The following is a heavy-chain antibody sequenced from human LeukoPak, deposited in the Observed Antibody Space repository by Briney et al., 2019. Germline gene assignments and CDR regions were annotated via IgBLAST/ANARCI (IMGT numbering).Heavy chain of an antibody. D-gene: IGHD3-22*01. CDR3: AKDPDYYDSSGYYYGTLFDY. Sequence: GGSLRLSCAASGFTFSSYAMSWVRQAPGKGLEWGSAIGGSGGSTYYADSVKGRFTISRDNSKNTLYLQVNSLRAEDTAVYYCAKDPDYYDSSGYYYGTLFDYWGQGTLVTVSS. V-gene: IGHV3-23*01. CDR1: GFTFSSYA. CDR2: IGGSGGST. J-gene: IGHJ4*02.